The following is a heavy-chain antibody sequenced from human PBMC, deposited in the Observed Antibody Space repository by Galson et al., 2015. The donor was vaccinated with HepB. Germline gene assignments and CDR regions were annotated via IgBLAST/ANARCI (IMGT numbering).Heavy chain of an antibody. CDR2: ISGSGGSI. J-gene: IGHJ4*02. Sequence: SLRLSCAASGITFSSSAMNWVRQAPGKGLEWVSSISGSGGSIYSADSVKGRFTISRDNSKNTLYLQMNRLRPEDTAVYYCAKHGGRYGDYAKYFDYWVQGTLVTVSS. CDR1: GITFSSSA. D-gene: IGHD4-17*01. CDR3: AKHGGRYGDYAKYFDY. V-gene: IGHV3-23*01.